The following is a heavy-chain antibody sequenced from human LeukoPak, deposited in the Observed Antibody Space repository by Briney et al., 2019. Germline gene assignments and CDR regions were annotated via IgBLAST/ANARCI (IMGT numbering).Heavy chain of an antibody. CDR3: ARDRVVVVPAAINKDAFDI. J-gene: IGHJ3*02. CDR1: GGSISSGSHY. V-gene: IGHV4-61*02. CDR2: IYTSGST. D-gene: IGHD2-2*02. Sequence: SQTLSLTCTVSGGSISSGSHYWSWIRQPAGKGLEWIGRIYTSGSTNYNPSLKSRVTISVDTSKNQFSLKLSSVTAADTAVYYCARDRVVVVPAAINKDAFDIWGQGTMVTVSS.